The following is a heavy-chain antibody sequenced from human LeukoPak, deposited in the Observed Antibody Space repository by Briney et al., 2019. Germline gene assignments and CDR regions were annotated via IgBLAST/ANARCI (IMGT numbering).Heavy chain of an antibody. CDR3: ARDRPDIVATTYYFDY. D-gene: IGHD5-12*01. J-gene: IGHJ4*02. V-gene: IGHV1-18*01. CDR1: GYTFTSYG. Sequence: ASVKVSCKASGYTFTSYGISWVRQAPGRGLEWMGWISTYNGNTNYAQKVQGRVTMTTDTSTSTAYMELRSLRSDDTAVYYCARDRPDIVATTYYFDYWGQGTLVTVSS. CDR2: ISTYNGNT.